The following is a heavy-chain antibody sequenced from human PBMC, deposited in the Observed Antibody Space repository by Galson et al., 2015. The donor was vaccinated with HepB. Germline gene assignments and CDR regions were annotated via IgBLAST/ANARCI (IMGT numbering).Heavy chain of an antibody. CDR1: GYTFTGYY. V-gene: IGHV1-2*02. CDR2: INPNSGGT. CDR3: ARDLQQLPPNDAFEI. D-gene: IGHD6-13*01. Sequence: SVKVSCKASGYTFTGYYMHWVRQAPGQGLEWMGWINPNSGGTNYAQKFQGRVTMTRDTSISTAYMELSRLRSDDTAVYYCARDLQQLPPNDAFEIWGQGTMVTVSS. J-gene: IGHJ3*02.